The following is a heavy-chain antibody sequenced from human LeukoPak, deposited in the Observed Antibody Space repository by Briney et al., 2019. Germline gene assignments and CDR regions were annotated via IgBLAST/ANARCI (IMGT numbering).Heavy chain of an antibody. CDR3: ARGSRGDGAAFDI. D-gene: IGHD7-27*01. J-gene: IGHJ3*02. V-gene: IGHV4-59*01. CDR1: GGSISDYS. CDR2: IYYSGSA. Sequence: PSETLSLTCTVSGGSISDYSWSWIRQPPGEGLEWIGNIYYSGSANHNPSLKSRVTISRDTSKNQFSLKLTSVTTADTAVYYCARGSRGDGAAFDIWGQGTMVTVSS.